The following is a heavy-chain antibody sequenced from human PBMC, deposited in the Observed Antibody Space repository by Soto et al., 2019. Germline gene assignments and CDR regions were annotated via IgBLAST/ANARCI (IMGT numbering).Heavy chain of an antibody. Sequence: PSETLSLTCAVYGGSFSGYYWSWIRQPPGKGLEWIGEINHSGSTNYNPSLKSRVNKSVDTSKNQFSLKLSSVTAADTVVYYCARRRRIAAAGYYYYMDVWGKGTTVTVSS. CDR1: GGSFSGYY. CDR3: ARRRRIAAAGYYYYMDV. V-gene: IGHV4-34*01. CDR2: INHSGST. D-gene: IGHD6-13*01. J-gene: IGHJ6*03.